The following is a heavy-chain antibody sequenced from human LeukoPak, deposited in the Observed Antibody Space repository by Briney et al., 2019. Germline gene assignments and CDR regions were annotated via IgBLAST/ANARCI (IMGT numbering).Heavy chain of an antibody. D-gene: IGHD4-11*01. CDR1: RFTFNNYG. CDR2: IRYGGNSE. Sequence: PGGSLRLSCAASRFTFNNYGMHWVRQAPGKGLEWVAFIRYGGNSEYYADSVKGRFTISRDNSKNTLFLQMNSLRDEDTAVYYCVTTPTVSREGGQGTLVTVSS. CDR3: VTTPTVSRE. V-gene: IGHV3-30*02. J-gene: IGHJ4*02.